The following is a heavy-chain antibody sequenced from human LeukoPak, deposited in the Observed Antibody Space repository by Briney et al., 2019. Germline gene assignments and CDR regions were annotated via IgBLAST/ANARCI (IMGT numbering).Heavy chain of an antibody. CDR1: GFTFRSYA. Sequence: AGGSLRLSCAASGFTFRSYAMSWVRQAPGKGLEWVSTISVSGGSAYYADSVKGRFTISRDNSKNTLYLQMDSLRAEDTAVYYCAKREGGSGSYRLYYFDYWGQGTLVTVSA. J-gene: IGHJ4*02. CDR3: AKREGGSGSYRLYYFDY. V-gene: IGHV3-23*01. D-gene: IGHD3-10*01. CDR2: ISVSGGSA.